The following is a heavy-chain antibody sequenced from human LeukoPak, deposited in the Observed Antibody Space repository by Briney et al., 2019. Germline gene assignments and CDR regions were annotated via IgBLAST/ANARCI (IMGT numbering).Heavy chain of an antibody. CDR3: AKSDGYDSYFDY. J-gene: IGHJ4*02. CDR1: GFTFSSYA. V-gene: IGHV3-23*01. Sequence: GGSLRLSCAASGFTFSSYAMSWVRQAPGKGLEWVSAISGSGGSTYYADSVKGRFTISRDNSKNTLYLQMNRLRAEDTAVYYCAKSDGYDSYFDYWGQGTLVTVSS. CDR2: ISGSGGST. D-gene: IGHD5-12*01.